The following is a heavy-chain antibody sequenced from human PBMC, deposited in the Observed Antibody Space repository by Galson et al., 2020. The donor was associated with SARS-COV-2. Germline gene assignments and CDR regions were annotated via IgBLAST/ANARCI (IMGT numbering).Heavy chain of an antibody. V-gene: IGHV2-70*11. CDR1: GFSLSTSGMC. J-gene: IGHJ4*02. CDR2: IDWDDDK. CDR3: AWGRYGGPFFGY. D-gene: IGHD3-3*01. Sequence: SGPTLVKPTQTLTLTCTFSGFSLSTSGMCVSWIRQPPGTALEWLARIDWDDDKYYSTSLKTRLTISKDTSKNQVVLTMTNMDPVDTATYYCAWGRYGGPFFGYWGQGTLVTVSS.